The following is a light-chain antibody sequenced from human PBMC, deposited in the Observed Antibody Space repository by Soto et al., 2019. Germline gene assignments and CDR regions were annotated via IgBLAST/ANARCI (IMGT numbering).Light chain of an antibody. CDR3: QQRNNWPPSIT. CDR1: QSVSSF. J-gene: IGKJ5*01. Sequence: EIVLTQSPATLSLSPGERATLSCRASQSVSSFLAWYQQKPGQAPRLLIYDVSNRPTGVPARFSGSGSGTDFTLTISSLEPEDFAVYYCQQRNNWPPSITFGQGTRLE. V-gene: IGKV3-11*01. CDR2: DVS.